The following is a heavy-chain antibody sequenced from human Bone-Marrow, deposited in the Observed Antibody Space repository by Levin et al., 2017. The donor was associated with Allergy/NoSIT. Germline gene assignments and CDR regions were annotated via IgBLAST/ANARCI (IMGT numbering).Heavy chain of an antibody. CDR3: ATNSYVWGSYRRRYFQH. Sequence: PGGSLRLSCAASGFTFSSYAMSWVRQAPGKGLEWVSAISGSGGSTYYADSVKGRFTISRDNSKNTLYLQMNSLRAEDTAVYYCATNSYVWGSYRRRYFQHWGQGTLVTVSS. J-gene: IGHJ1*01. CDR2: ISGSGGST. V-gene: IGHV3-23*01. D-gene: IGHD3-16*02. CDR1: GFTFSSYA.